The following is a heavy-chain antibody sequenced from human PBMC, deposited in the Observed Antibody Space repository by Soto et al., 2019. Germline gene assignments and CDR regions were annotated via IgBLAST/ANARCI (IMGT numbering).Heavy chain of an antibody. CDR2: IRNNGIST. J-gene: IGHJ4*01. D-gene: IGHD3-22*01. V-gene: IGHV3-64D*06. CDR3: VKGGTSVSSAGLDY. CDR1: GFTFSSYS. Sequence: GGSLRLSCSASGFTFSSYSMHWVRQAPGKGLEFVAVIRNNGISTYYADSVKGRFTISRDNSNNTVSLQMRSLRREDTAVYYCVKGGTSVSSAGLDYWGLGTLVTVSS.